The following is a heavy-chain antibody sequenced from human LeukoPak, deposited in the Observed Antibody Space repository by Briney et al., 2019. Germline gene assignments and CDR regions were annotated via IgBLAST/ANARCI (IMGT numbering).Heavy chain of an antibody. V-gene: IGHV4-59*01. CDR2: IYYSGST. Sequence: PSETLSLTCTVSGGSISSYYWSWIRQPPGKGLEWIGYIYYSGSTNYNPSLKSRVTISVDTSKNQFSLKPSSVTAADTAVYYCARAHPPHYYDSSGFDYWGQGTLVTVSS. CDR1: GGSISSYY. J-gene: IGHJ4*02. CDR3: ARAHPPHYYDSSGFDY. D-gene: IGHD3-22*01.